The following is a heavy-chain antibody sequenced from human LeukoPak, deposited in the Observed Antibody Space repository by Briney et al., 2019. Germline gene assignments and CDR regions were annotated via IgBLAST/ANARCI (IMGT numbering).Heavy chain of an antibody. J-gene: IGHJ4*02. CDR2: IYSGGTT. CDR1: GFTISTNY. D-gene: IGHD3-22*01. CDR3: TREGPDSSGYSFDY. V-gene: IGHV3-53*01. Sequence: GGSLRLSCAVSGFTISTNYLSWVRQAPGKGLEWVSIIYSGGTTYYADSVKGRFTISRDNPKNTLYLQMNSLRAEDTAVYYCTREGPDSSGYSFDYWGRGTLVTVSS.